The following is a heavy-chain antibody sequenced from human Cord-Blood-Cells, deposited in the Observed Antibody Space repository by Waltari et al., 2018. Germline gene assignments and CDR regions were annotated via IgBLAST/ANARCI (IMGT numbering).Heavy chain of an antibody. CDR1: GFTFSSYA. V-gene: IGHV3-30-3*01. D-gene: IGHD6-19*01. CDR3: ARGGGAGRFDY. Sequence: QVQLVESGGGVVQPGRSLRLSCAASGFTFSSYAMHWVRQAPGNGLEGVAVISYEGSKKYYADSVKGRFTIARDNSKNTLYLQMNSLGAEDTAVYYCARGGGAGRFDYWGQGTLVTVSS. J-gene: IGHJ4*02. CDR2: ISYEGSKK.